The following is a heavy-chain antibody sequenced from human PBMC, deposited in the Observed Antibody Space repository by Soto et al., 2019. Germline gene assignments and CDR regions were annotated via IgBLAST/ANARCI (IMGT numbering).Heavy chain of an antibody. CDR2: IRSNGYGGTT. V-gene: IGHV3-49*03. CDR3: SRDPATVTPWYSDL. D-gene: IGHD4-17*01. Sequence: GGSLRLSCAATGFSFGDYAMNWFRQAPGKGPEWVGFIRSNGYGGTTEYAASVKGRFSLSRDDSRSIAYLQMNSLKTEDSAVYYCSRDPATVTPWYSDLWGRGTLVTVSS. CDR1: GFSFGDYA. J-gene: IGHJ2*01.